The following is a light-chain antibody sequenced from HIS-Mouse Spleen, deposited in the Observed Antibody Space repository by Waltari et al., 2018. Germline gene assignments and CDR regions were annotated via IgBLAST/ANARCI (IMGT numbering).Light chain of an antibody. Sequence: YELTQPHPLSVSLGPTARITCSADALPKQYACWDQQKSGKAPVLVIYEDSKRPSGIPERFSGSSSGTMATLTISGAQVEDEADYYCYSTDSSGNHRVFGGGTKLTVL. V-gene: IGLV3-10*01. CDR2: EDS. J-gene: IGLJ2*01. CDR3: YSTDSSGNHRV. CDR1: ALPKQY.